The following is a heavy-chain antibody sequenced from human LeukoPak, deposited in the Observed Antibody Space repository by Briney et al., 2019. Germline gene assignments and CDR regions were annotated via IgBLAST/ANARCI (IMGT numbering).Heavy chain of an antibody. D-gene: IGHD2-21*02. CDR1: GYTFTSYG. CDR3: ARELMTHEAGYYYYGMDV. J-gene: IGHJ6*02. Sequence: ASVKVSCKASGYTFTSYGISWVRQAPGQGLEWMGWISAYNGNTNYAQKLQGRVTMTTDTSTSTAYMELRSLRSDDTAVYYCARELMTHEAGYYYYGMDVWGQGTTVTVSS. CDR2: ISAYNGNT. V-gene: IGHV1-18*01.